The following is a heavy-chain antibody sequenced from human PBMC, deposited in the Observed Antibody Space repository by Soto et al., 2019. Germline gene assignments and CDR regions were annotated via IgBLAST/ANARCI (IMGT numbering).Heavy chain of an antibody. J-gene: IGHJ4*02. D-gene: IGHD5-12*01. CDR2: ISDSGAST. CDR3: AKQGNGYNTDS. CDR1: GFTFSTCA. V-gene: IGHV3-23*01. Sequence: HPGGSLRLSCAASGFTFSTCAMNWVRQAPGKGLGWVSGISDSGASTYYADSVKGRFTISRDNSKNTLHLQMNSLRAEDTAVYYCAKQGNGYNTDSWGQGTLVTVSS.